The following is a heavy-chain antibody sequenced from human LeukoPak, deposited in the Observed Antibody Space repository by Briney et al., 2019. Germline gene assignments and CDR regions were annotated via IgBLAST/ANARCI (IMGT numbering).Heavy chain of an antibody. V-gene: IGHV3-23*01. CDR3: AKGHYYGSGSLDY. J-gene: IGHJ4*02. CDR1: EFDFSSHA. CDR2: ISISGSKT. D-gene: IGHD3-10*01. Sequence: GGSLRLSRAASEFDFSSHAMTWVRQAPGKGLEWVSAISISGSKTYYADSVKGRFTISRDNSKNTLYVQMNSLRAEDTAVYYCAKGHYYGSGSLDYWGQGTLVTVSS.